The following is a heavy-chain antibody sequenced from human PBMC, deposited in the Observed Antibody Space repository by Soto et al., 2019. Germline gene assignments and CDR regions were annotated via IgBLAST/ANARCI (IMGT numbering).Heavy chain of an antibody. Sequence: QVQLQESGPGLVKPSQTLSLTCTVSGGSISSGGYYWSWIRQHPGKGLEWIGYIYYSGSTYYNPSLKSRVTISVDTSKNQFSLKLSSVTAADTAVYYCARGGCSSTSCYTGFDYWGQGTLVTVSS. J-gene: IGHJ4*02. D-gene: IGHD2-2*02. CDR1: GGSISSGGYY. CDR2: IYYSGST. CDR3: ARGGCSSTSCYTGFDY. V-gene: IGHV4-31*03.